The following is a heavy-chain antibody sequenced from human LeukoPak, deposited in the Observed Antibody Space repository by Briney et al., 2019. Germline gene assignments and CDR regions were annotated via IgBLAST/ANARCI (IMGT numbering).Heavy chain of an antibody. CDR1: GGTFSSYA. CDR3: ASKSLVGATESDAFDI. D-gene: IGHD1-26*01. V-gene: IGHV1-69*05. CDR2: IIPIFGTA. Sequence: ASVKVSCKASGGTFSSYAISWVRQAPGQGLEWVGGIIPIFGTANYAQKFQGRVTITTDESTSTAYMELSSLRSEDTAVYYCASKSLVGATESDAFDIWGQGTMVTVSS. J-gene: IGHJ3*02.